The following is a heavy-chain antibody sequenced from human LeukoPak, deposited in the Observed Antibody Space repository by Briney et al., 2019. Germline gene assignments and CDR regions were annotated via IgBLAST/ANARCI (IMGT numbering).Heavy chain of an antibody. CDR3: ARDRGVGYCSSTSCPLGYFDY. J-gene: IGHJ4*02. D-gene: IGHD2-2*01. V-gene: IGHV4-31*03. Sequence: PSETLSLTCTVSGGSISSGGYYWSWIRQHPGKGLEWIGYIYYSGSTYYNPSLESRVTISVDTSKNQFSLKLSSVTAADTAVYYCARDRGVGYCSSTSCPLGYFDYWGQGTLVTVSS. CDR2: IYYSGST. CDR1: GGSISSGGYY.